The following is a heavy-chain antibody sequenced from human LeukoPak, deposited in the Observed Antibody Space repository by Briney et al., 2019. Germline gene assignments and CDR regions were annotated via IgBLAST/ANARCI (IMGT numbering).Heavy chain of an antibody. CDR2: ISGSGGST. Sequence: GGSLRLSCAASGFTFSSYAMSWVRQAPGKGLEWVSAISGSGGSTYYADSVKGRFTISRDNSKNTLYLQMNSLRAEDTAVYYCAKDGGAARQFGLLDYWGQGTLVTVSS. D-gene: IGHD6-6*01. CDR1: GFTFSSYA. V-gene: IGHV3-23*01. J-gene: IGHJ4*02. CDR3: AKDGGAARQFGLLDY.